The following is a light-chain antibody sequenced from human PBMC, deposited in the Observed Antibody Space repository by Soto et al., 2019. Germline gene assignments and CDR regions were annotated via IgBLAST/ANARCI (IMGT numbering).Light chain of an antibody. CDR2: DAS. V-gene: IGKV1-5*01. CDR3: QQYGTLSET. Sequence: DIQMTQSPSTLSASVGDTVTITCRASQSVSSWLAWYQQKPGKAPKLVIYDASVLPRGVPLRFSGSGSGAEFTLTITSMQRDDFATYYCQQYGTLSETFGQGTKVDI. J-gene: IGKJ1*01. CDR1: QSVSSW.